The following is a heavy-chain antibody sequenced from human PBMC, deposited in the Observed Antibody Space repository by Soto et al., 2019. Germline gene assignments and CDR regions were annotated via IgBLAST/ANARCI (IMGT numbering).Heavy chain of an antibody. CDR2: IYYSGST. CDR3: ARMKGQLVPYYFDY. D-gene: IGHD6-6*01. V-gene: IGHV4-61*01. J-gene: IGHJ4*02. Sequence: SETLSLTCTVSGGSVSSGSYYWSRIRQPPGKGLEWIGYIYYSGSTNYNPSLKSRVTISVDTSKNQFSLKLSSVTAADTAVYYCARMKGQLVPYYFDYWGQGTLVTVYS. CDR1: GGSVSSGSYY.